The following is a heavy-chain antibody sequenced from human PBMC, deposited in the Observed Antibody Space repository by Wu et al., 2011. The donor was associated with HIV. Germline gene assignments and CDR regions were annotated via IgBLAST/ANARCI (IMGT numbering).Heavy chain of an antibody. CDR3: ARVEDLDGYPTSSNGFFLH. Sequence: QVQLVQSGAEVKKPGSSVKVSCRASGDRFSNYGVIWVRQAPGQGLEWMGGFIPIFGTANYAQKFQGRIGITMEDSTNTAYMSLSGLKFQDTAIYFCARVEDLDGYPTSSNGFFLHSGQGTLITVSS. D-gene: IGHD3-22*01. CDR2: FIPIFGTA. J-gene: IGHJ1*01. V-gene: IGHV1-69*01. CDR1: GDRFSNYG.